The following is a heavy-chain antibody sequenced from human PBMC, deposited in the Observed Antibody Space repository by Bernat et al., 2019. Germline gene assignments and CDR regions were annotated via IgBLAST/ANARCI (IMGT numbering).Heavy chain of an antibody. V-gene: IGHV3-11*05. J-gene: IGHJ6*02. D-gene: IGHD2-15*01. CDR3: AREGRVVVVAASPMDV. CDR2: ISSSSYT. Sequence: QVQLVESGGGLVKPGGSLRLSCAASGFTFSDYYMSWIRQAPGKGLEWVSYISSSSYTNYADSVKGRFTISRDNAKNSLYLQMNSLRAEDTAMYYCAREGRVVVVAASPMDVWGQGTTVTVSS. CDR1: GFTFSDYY.